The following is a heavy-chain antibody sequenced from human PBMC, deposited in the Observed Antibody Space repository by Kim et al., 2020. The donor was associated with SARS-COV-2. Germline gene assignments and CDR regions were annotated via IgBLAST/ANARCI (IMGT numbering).Heavy chain of an antibody. V-gene: IGHV1-8*01. CDR2: MNPNSGNT. D-gene: IGHD3-10*01. J-gene: IGHJ4*03. Sequence: ASVKVSCKASGYTFTSYDINWVRQATGQGLEWMGWMNPNSGNTVYAQKFQGRVTMTRNTSISTAYMELSSLRSEDTAVYYCARAVWFRELLPRYFFDYWGPGTLVPGPS. CDR1: GYTFTSYD. CDR3: ARAVWFRELLPRYFFDY.